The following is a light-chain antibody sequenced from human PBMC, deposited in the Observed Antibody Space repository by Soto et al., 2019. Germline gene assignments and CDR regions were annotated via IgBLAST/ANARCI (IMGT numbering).Light chain of an antibody. CDR2: DVS. CDR1: SSDVGGYNY. V-gene: IGLV2-14*01. J-gene: IGLJ2*01. Sequence: QSALTQPASVSGSPGQSITISCTGTSSDVGGYNYVSWYQQHPGKAPKLMIFDVSYRPSGVSNRFSGSKSGNTASLTISGLQAEDEADYFCSSYTSSNTLFGGEIKLTVL. CDR3: SSYTSSNTL.